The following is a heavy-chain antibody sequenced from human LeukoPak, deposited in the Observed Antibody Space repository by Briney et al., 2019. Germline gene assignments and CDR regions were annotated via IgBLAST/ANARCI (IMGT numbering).Heavy chain of an antibody. CDR1: GFTFSSYW. Sequence: GGSLRLSCAVSGFTFSSYWMSWVRQAPGKELEWVANIKQDGSEKDYVDSVKGRFTISRDNAKNSLYLQMNSLRVEDTAVYYCGRHGGAFEMWGQGTMVAVSS. J-gene: IGHJ3*02. CDR2: IKQDGSEK. V-gene: IGHV3-7*01. CDR3: GRHGGAFEM.